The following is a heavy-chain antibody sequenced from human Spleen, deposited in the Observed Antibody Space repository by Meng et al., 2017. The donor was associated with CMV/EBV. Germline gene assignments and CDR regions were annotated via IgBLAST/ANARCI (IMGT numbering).Heavy chain of an antibody. D-gene: IGHD5-18*01. J-gene: IGHJ6*02. V-gene: IGHV1-69*05. CDR1: FSSYA. Sequence: FSSYAISGVRQAPGKGIEWMGGIIPIFGTANYAQKFQGRVTITTAESTSTAYMELSSLRSEDTAVYYCARTAPEYSYAYFHYGMDVWGQGTTVTVSS. CDR2: IIPIFGTA. CDR3: ARTAPEYSYAYFHYGMDV.